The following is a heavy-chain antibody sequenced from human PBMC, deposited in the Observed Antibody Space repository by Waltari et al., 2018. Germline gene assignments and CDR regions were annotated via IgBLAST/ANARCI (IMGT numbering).Heavy chain of an antibody. CDR1: GGSFSGYY. Sequence: QVQLQQWGAGLLKPSETLSLTCAVYGGSFSGYYWSWIRQPPGKGLEWIGEINQSGSTNYNPTLKSRVTISVDTSKNQFSLKLSSVTAADTAVYYCARRGYCSSTSCYRYGNWFDPWGQGTLVTVSS. V-gene: IGHV4-34*01. CDR3: ARRGYCSSTSCYRYGNWFDP. CDR2: INQSGST. D-gene: IGHD2-2*01. J-gene: IGHJ5*02.